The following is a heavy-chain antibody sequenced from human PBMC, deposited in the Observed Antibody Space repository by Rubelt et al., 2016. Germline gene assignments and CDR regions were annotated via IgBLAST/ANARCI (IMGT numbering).Heavy chain of an antibody. J-gene: IGHJ3*02. CDR3: ARERYCSSTSCYLGDAFDI. Sequence: ISYDGSNKYYADSVKGRFTISRDNSKNTLYLQMNSLRAEDTAVYYCARERYCSSTSCYLGDAFDIWGQGTMVTVSS. D-gene: IGHD2-2*01. V-gene: IGHV3-30*14. CDR2: ISYDGSNK.